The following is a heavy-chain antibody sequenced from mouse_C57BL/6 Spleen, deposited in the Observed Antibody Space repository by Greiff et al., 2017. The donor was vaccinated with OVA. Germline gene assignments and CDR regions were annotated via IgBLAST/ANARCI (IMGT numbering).Heavy chain of an antibody. D-gene: IGHD3-3*01. CDR1: GYTFTSYW. CDR3: ARTGDYFDV. CDR2: IDPSDSDT. Sequence: QVQLQQPGAELVMPGASVKLSCKASGYTFTSYWMHWVKQRPGQGLEWIGEIDPSDSDTNYNQKFKGKSTLTVDKSSSTAYMQLSSLTSEDSAVYYCARTGDYFDVWGTGTTVTVSS. V-gene: IGHV1-69*01. J-gene: IGHJ1*03.